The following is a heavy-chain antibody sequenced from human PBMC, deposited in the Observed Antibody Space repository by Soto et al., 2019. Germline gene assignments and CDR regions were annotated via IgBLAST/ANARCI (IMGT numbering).Heavy chain of an antibody. J-gene: IGHJ5*02. CDR3: ARLSRRVAQESNYFDP. V-gene: IGHV1-2*02. D-gene: IGHD2-8*01. CDR2: IKTDSGDT. CDR1: RYTFTSYD. Sequence: GTSVKVTCKASRYTFTSYDIFWVRQSHGQGLEWMGWIKTDSGDTHYAQKFQGRVTMTRDKSISTAYLEWSSLKASDTAIYYCARLSRRVAQESNYFDPWGQGTLVTVFS.